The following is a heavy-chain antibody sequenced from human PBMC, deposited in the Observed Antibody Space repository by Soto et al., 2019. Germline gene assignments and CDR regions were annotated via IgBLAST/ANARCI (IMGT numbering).Heavy chain of an antibody. D-gene: IGHD6-19*01. CDR3: AMDDDSSGDY. J-gene: IGHJ4*02. CDR2: IYYSGST. V-gene: IGHV4-39*01. Sequence: QLQLQESGPGLVKPSETLSLTCTVSGGSISTSSYYWGWLRQPPGNGLEWIGSIYYSGSTYYNPSLKSRVTISVDTSKNQFFLKRSSVTAADTAVYDCAMDDDSSGDYWGQGTLVTVSS. CDR1: GGSISTSSYY.